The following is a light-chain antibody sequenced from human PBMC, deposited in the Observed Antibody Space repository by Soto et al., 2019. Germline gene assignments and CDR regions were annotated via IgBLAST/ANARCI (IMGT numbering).Light chain of an antibody. CDR3: QHYGSSPRT. J-gene: IGKJ1*01. V-gene: IGKV3-20*01. CDR2: GTS. CDR1: LSVSSSY. Sequence: VLTQSPGTLSVSPGERATLSCRASLSVSSSYLAWYQQKPGQAPRLLIYGTSSRATGIPDRFSGSGSGTDFTLTISRLEPEDFAVYYCQHYGSSPRTFGQGTRV.